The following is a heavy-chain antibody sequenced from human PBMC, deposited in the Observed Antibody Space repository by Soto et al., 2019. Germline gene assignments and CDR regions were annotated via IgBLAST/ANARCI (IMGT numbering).Heavy chain of an antibody. CDR3: ARSVFP. Sequence: QVQLQESGPGLVKPSQTLSLTCTVSGGSITSGGYYWSWIRQHPGKGLEWIGYIYYSGFTYYNPSLKSRVTISVNTSKNLFSLKLSSVSAADAAVYSCARSVFPWGQGTLVTVSS. V-gene: IGHV4-31*03. CDR2: IYYSGFT. CDR1: GGSITSGGYY. J-gene: IGHJ5*02.